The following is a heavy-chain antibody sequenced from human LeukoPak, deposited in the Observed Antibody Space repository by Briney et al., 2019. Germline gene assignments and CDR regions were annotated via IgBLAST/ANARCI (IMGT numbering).Heavy chain of an antibody. Sequence: PGGSLRLSCVASGFTFNNHDMSWVRQAPGKGLEWVSGISGNGGITYYADSVKGRFTISRDNSDDTLYLQMNSLRADDTGVYYCALASRSGWRGVFDSWGQGILVTVSP. J-gene: IGHJ4*02. V-gene: IGHV3-23*01. D-gene: IGHD6-19*01. CDR1: GFTFNNHD. CDR3: ALASRSGWRGVFDS. CDR2: ISGNGGIT.